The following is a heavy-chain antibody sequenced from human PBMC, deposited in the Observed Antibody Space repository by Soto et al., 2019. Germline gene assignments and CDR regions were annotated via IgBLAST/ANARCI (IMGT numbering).Heavy chain of an antibody. CDR3: ARQARTSPYWYFDL. CDR2: IDPNDSYT. J-gene: IGHJ2*01. V-gene: IGHV5-10-1*01. Sequence: GESLHSSCHPSAYLFTNDLITWGRQLPGNGLEWVGRIDPNDSYTNYSPSFQGNVTISSDRSTNTAYLHCSNLKASDTATYYCARQARTSPYWYFDLWGRGTLVTVSS. CDR1: AYLFTNDL.